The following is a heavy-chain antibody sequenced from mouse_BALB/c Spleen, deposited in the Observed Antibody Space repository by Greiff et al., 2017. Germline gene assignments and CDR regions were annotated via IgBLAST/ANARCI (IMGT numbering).Heavy chain of an antibody. CDR1: GFSLTSYG. V-gene: IGHV2-4-1*01. CDR3: ARIHYYGYFYAMDY. D-gene: IGHD1-2*01. Sequence: QVQLKESGPGLVQPSQSLSITCTVSGFSLTSYGVHWVRQSPGKGLEWLGVIWSGGSTDYNAAFISRLSISKDNSKSKVFFKMNSLQADDTAIYYCARIHYYGYFYAMDYWGQGTSVTVSS. J-gene: IGHJ4*01. CDR2: IWSGGST.